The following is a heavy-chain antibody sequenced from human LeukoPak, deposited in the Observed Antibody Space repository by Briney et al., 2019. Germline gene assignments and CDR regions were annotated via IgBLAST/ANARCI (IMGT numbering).Heavy chain of an antibody. CDR1: GGSISSSNW. CDR3: ARDGVGGPDAFDI. V-gene: IGHV4-4*02. D-gene: IGHD2-8*01. Sequence: PSGTPSLTCAVSGGSISSSNWWSWVRQPPGKGLEWIGEIYHSGSTNYNPSLKSRVTISVDKSKNQFSLKLSSVTAADTAVYYCARDGVGGPDAFDIWGQGTMVTVSS. J-gene: IGHJ3*02. CDR2: IYHSGST.